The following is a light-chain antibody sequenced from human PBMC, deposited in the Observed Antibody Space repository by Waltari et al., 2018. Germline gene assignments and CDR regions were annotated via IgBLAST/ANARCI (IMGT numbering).Light chain of an antibody. V-gene: IGLV2-11*02. J-gene: IGLJ2*01. CDR3: CSYAGDYKVV. CDR2: GVH. Sequence: QSALTQPRSVSGSPGQSVTRSCTGTSRDVGAYTYVAWYQQPPGRAPTLMIYGVHQRPSGVPDRFSGSKSANTASLTISGLQAEDEADYFCCSYAGDYKVVFGGGTKLTVL. CDR1: SRDVGAYTY.